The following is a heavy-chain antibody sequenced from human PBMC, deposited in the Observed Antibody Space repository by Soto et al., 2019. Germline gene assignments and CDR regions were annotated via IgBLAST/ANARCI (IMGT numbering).Heavy chain of an antibody. CDR3: AADPHTTVTLFN. CDR2: IVVGSGNT. J-gene: IGHJ1*01. V-gene: IGHV1-58*02. Sequence: ASVKVSCKASGFTFTSSAMQWVRQARGQRLEWIGWIVVGSGNTNYAQKFQERVTITRDMTTSTAYMELSSLRSEDTAVYYCAADPHTTVTLFNWGQGTLVTVSS. D-gene: IGHD4-17*01. CDR1: GFTFTSSA.